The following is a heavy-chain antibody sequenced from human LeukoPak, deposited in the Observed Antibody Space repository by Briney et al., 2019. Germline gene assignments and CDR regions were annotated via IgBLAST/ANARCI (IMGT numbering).Heavy chain of an antibody. CDR2: IGIGDDT. V-gene: IGHV3-13*01. D-gene: IGHD5/OR15-5a*01. Sequence: GGSLRLSCAASGFTFRDYDMHWVRQTPGRGLEWVSAIGIGDDTHYPDSVKGLFTISRENAKNSLYLQMSSLRDGDTAMYYCVRGGIRVSGIDAFDIWGHGTMVTVSS. J-gene: IGHJ3*02. CDR1: GFTFRDYD. CDR3: VRGGIRVSGIDAFDI.